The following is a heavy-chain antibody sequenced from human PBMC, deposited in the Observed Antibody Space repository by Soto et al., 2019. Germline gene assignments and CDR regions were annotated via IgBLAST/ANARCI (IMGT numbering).Heavy chain of an antibody. D-gene: IGHD1-26*01. CDR3: AGRRAGDYYFDY. V-gene: IGHV4-39*01. CDR1: GVYVSSSSYY. Sequence: LSLTCTVSGVYVSSSSYYWGWIRQPPGKGLEWIGTIYYTGSTSYSPSLKSRVTISVDTSKTQFSLNLKSVTAADTAVYYCAGRRAGDYYFDYWGQGTLVTVSS. CDR2: IYYTGST. J-gene: IGHJ4*02.